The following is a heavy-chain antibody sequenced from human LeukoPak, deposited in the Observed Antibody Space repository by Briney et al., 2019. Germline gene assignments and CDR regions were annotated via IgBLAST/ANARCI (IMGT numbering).Heavy chain of an antibody. V-gene: IGHV1-2*02. J-gene: IGHJ4*02. Sequence: ASVKVSCKASGNTFSGYYIHWVRQAPGQGLEYMGWIYPYSGGTNYAQNFQGRVTMTRDTSISTAYMELSRLTSDDTAVYYCARGSSGYIAEFWGQRTLVSVSS. CDR3: ARGSSGYIAEF. CDR1: GNTFSGYY. D-gene: IGHD3-22*01. CDR2: IYPYSGGT.